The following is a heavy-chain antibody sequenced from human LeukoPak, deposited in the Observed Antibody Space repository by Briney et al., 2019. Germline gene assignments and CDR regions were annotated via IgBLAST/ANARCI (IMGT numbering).Heavy chain of an antibody. CDR2: IYRGGST. J-gene: IGHJ4*02. V-gene: IGHV3-66*04. CDR1: GFTVSSNY. Sequence: GGSLRLSCAASGFTVSSNYMSWVRQAPGKGLEWVSVIYRGGSTYYADSVKGRFTISRDNSKNTAYLQMNSLKTEDTAVYYCTRRNSYVDYWGQGTLVTVSS. CDR3: TRRNSYVDY. D-gene: IGHD5-18*01.